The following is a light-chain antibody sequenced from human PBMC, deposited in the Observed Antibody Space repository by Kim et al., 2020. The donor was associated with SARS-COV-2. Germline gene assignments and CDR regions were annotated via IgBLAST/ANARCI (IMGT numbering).Light chain of an antibody. CDR3: QQFASSERT. CDR2: GTS. V-gene: IGKV3-20*01. J-gene: IGKJ1*01. CDR1: ETITTSA. Sequence: EIVLTQSPATLSLSPGERATLSCRANETITTSALDWYQQKAGQAPRLLIYGTSNRATGIADRFSGSGSGTDFTLTVSRLEPEDFAVYYCQQFASSERTFGQGTKVDIK.